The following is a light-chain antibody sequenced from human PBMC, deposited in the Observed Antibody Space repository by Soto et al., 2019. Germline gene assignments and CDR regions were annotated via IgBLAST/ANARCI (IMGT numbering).Light chain of an antibody. CDR1: QSVSSN. CDR2: GAS. Sequence: EIVMTQSPATLSVSPGERATLSCMASQSVSSNLAWYQQKPGQAPRLLIYGASTRATGIPARFTGSGSGTEFTLTISSLQSEDLAVYYCQQYNNWPQTFGQGTKVDIK. V-gene: IGKV3-15*01. CDR3: QQYNNWPQT. J-gene: IGKJ1*01.